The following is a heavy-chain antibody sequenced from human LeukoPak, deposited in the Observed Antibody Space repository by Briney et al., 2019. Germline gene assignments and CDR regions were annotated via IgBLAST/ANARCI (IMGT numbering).Heavy chain of an antibody. CDR2: ISGSGGST. CDR3: AKDGGSSGYFQH. J-gene: IGHJ1*01. CDR1: GFPFGDSA. Sequence: GGSLRLSCTASGFPFGDSAMHWVRQAPGKGLEWVSAISGSGGSTYYADSVKGRFTISRDNSKNTLYLQMNSLRAEDTAVYYCAKDGGSSGYFQHWGQGTLVTVSS. D-gene: IGHD6-6*01. V-gene: IGHV3-23*01.